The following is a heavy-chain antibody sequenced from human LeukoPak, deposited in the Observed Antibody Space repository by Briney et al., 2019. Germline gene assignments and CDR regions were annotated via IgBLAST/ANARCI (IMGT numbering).Heavy chain of an antibody. CDR2: ITWDGDST. D-gene: IGHD6-13*01. V-gene: IGHV3-43D*03. J-gene: IGHJ4*02. CDR1: GFTSDDYA. CDR3: AKGTSSWHEFDS. Sequence: SGGSLRLSCAASGFTSDDYAMHWVRQAPGKGLEWVSLITWDGDSTYYADSVKGRFTISRDNSKNYLYLQMNSLRAEDTALYYCAKGTSSWHEFDSWGQGTLVTVSS.